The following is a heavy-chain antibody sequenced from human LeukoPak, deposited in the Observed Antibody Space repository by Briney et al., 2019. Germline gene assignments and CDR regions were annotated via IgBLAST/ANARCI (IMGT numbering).Heavy chain of an antibody. Sequence: QPGGSLRLSCSASGFTLSSYWMHWVRQAPGKGLVWVSRINTDGSSTNYADSVKGRFTVSRDNAKNTLYLQMNSLRAEDTAVYYCARVIGWDEPFDTWGQGTMVTVSS. CDR3: ARVIGWDEPFDT. J-gene: IGHJ3*02. CDR1: GFTLSSYW. CDR2: INTDGSST. D-gene: IGHD1-26*01. V-gene: IGHV3-74*01.